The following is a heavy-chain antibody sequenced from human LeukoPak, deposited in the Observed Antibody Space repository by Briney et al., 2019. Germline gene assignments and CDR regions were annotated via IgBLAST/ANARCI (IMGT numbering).Heavy chain of an antibody. V-gene: IGHV3-74*01. D-gene: IGHD2-15*01. J-gene: IGHJ6*02. Sequence: GGSLRLSCAASGFTFSSYWMHWVRQAPGKGLVWVSRINSDGSSTSYADSVKGRFTISRDNAKNSLYLQMNSLRAEDTALYYCAKDLGAAYYYGMDVWGQGTTVTVSS. CDR3: AKDLGAAYYYGMDV. CDR1: GFTFSSYW. CDR2: INSDGSST.